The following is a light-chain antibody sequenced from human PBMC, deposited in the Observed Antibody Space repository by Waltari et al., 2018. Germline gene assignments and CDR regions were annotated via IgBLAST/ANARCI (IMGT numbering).Light chain of an antibody. CDR3: QERSNWPGGS. V-gene: IGKV3-11*01. J-gene: IGKJ4*01. Sequence: EIVFTQSPAILSLSPGESATLSCRASQSVNSYLAWYQQKPGQAPRLLIYDASNRATGIPARFVGTGSGTDFTLTITRLEPEDFAVYYCQERSNWPGGSFGGGTKVEIK. CDR1: QSVNSY. CDR2: DAS.